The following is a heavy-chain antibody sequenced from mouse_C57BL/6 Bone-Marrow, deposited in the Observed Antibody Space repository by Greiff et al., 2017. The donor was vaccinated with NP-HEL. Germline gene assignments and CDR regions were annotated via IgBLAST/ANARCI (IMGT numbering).Heavy chain of an antibody. J-gene: IGHJ1*03. CDR3: ARNYYGSSYWYFGV. V-gene: IGHV7-3*01. D-gene: IGHD1-1*01. CDR2: IRNKANGYTT. CDR1: GFTFTDYY. Sequence: EVKLVESGGGLVQPGGSLSLSCAASGFTFTDYYMSWVRQPPGKALEWLGFIRNKANGYTTEYSASVKGRFTISRDNSQSILYLQMNALRAEDSATYYCARNYYGSSYWYFGVWGTGTTVTVSS.